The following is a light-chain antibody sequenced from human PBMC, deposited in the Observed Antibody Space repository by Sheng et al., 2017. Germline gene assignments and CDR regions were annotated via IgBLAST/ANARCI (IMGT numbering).Light chain of an antibody. J-gene: IGKJ2*01. Sequence: DIVLTQSPATLALSPGERVTLSCRASQGITRYLAWYQQKPGQAPRLLIYDASNRATGIPARFSGSGSGTDFNLIISSLEPEDSAVYYCQQRSNWPPYTFGQGTKLEI. V-gene: IGKV3-11*01. CDR2: DAS. CDR1: QGITRY. CDR3: QQRSNWPPYT.